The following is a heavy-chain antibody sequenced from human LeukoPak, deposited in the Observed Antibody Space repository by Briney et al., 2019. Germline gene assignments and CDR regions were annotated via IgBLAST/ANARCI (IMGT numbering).Heavy chain of an antibody. Sequence: GGSLRLSCAASGFTFSSYWMSWVRQAPGKGLEWVANIKQDGSEKYYVDSVKGRFTISRDNAKNTLYLQMNSLRAEDTAVYYCARDPNPGFIVVVPAAASMGAFDIWGQGTMVTVSS. CDR1: GFTFSSYW. J-gene: IGHJ3*02. V-gene: IGHV3-7*01. D-gene: IGHD2-2*01. CDR3: ARDPNPGFIVVVPAAASMGAFDI. CDR2: IKQDGSEK.